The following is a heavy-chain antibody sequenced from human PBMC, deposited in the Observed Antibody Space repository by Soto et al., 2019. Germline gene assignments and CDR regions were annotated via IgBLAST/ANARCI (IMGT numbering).Heavy chain of an antibody. V-gene: IGHV1-69*08. CDR3: ARDCSSTSCYAYP. J-gene: IGHJ5*02. CDR2: IIPILGIA. D-gene: IGHD2-2*01. CDR1: GGTFSSYT. Sequence: QVQLVQSGAEVKKPGSSVKVSCNASGGTFSSYTISWVRQAPGQGLEWMGRIIPILGIANYAQKFQGRVTITADKSTSTAYMKLSSLRSEDTAVYYCARDCSSTSCYAYPWGQGTLVTVSS.